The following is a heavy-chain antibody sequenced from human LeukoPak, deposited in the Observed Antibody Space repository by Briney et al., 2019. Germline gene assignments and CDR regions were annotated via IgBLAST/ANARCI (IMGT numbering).Heavy chain of an antibody. V-gene: IGHV3-23*01. Sequence: PGGSLRLSCAASGFTFSTYAMSWVRRTPGKGLEWVASLIDTGVTTYYAASVKGRFTISRDNSKNTLYLQMNSLRAEDTAVYYCAKDASGSYDYWGQGTLVTVSS. CDR3: AKDASGSYDY. J-gene: IGHJ4*02. CDR1: GFTFSTYA. D-gene: IGHD1-26*01. CDR2: LIDTGVTT.